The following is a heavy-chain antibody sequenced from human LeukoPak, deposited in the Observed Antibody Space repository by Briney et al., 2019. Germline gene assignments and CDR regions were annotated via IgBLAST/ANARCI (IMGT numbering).Heavy chain of an antibody. V-gene: IGHV3-74*01. CDR1: GFTFSNSW. CDR2: INNDGSST. J-gene: IGHJ4*02. CDR3: ARGGSGNLDN. D-gene: IGHD3-3*01. Sequence: GGSLRLSCAASGFTFSNSWMSWVRQPPGEGLVWVSRINNDGSSTTYADFVEGRFTISRDNTKNTLYLQMNSLRVEDTAVYYCARGGSGNLDNWGQGSLVTVSS.